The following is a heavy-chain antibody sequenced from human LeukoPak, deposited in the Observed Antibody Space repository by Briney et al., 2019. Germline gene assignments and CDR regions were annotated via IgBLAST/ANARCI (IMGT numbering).Heavy chain of an antibody. V-gene: IGHV4-38-2*02. CDR2: VRHSGST. D-gene: IGHD5-18*01. J-gene: IGHJ4*02. CDR1: GYSIISEYC. CDR3: ARDRDTAMAHFDY. Sequence: SETLSLTCTLSGYSIISEYCWGWIRQPPGKGLEWIGCVRHSGSTYYNPSLKSRVTMSLDTSKSQFSLHLRSATAADTAVYYCARDRDTAMAHFDYWGQGTLVTVFS.